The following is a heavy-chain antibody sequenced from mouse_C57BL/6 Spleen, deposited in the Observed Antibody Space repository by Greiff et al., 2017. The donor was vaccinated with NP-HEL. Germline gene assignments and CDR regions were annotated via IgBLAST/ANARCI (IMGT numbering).Heavy chain of an antibody. D-gene: IGHD1-1*02. CDR1: GYTFTDYY. CDR2: INPNNGGT. J-gene: IGHJ4*01. Sequence: EVQLQQSGPELVKPGASVKISCKASGYTFTDYYMNWVKQSHGKSLEWIGDINPNNGGTSYNQKFKGKATLTVDKSSSTAYMELRSLTSEDSAVYYCARSPYYGLYWGQGTSVTVSS. CDR3: ARSPYYGLY. V-gene: IGHV1-26*01.